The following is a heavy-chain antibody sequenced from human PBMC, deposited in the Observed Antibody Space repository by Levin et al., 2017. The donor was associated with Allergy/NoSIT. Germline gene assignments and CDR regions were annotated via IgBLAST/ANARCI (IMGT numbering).Heavy chain of an antibody. CDR1: GFTFSSYA. CDR2: ISGSGGST. CDR3: ARHYLIAVAGTWLGY. D-gene: IGHD6-19*01. Sequence: GGSLRLSCAASGFTFSSYAMSWVRQAPGKGLEWVSAISGSGGSTYYADSVKGRFTISRDNSKNTLYLQMNSLRAEDTAVYYCARHYLIAVAGTWLGYWGQGTLVTVSS. V-gene: IGHV3-23*01. J-gene: IGHJ4*02.